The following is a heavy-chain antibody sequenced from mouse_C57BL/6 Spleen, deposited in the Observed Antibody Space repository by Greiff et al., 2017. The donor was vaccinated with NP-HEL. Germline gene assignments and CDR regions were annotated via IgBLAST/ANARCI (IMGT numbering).Heavy chain of an antibody. CDR3: ARGIYYDYDVGFAY. J-gene: IGHJ3*01. CDR2: IYPSDSET. CDR1: GYTFTSYW. V-gene: IGHV1-61*01. Sequence: QVQLQQSGAELVRPGSSVKLSCKASGYTFTSYWMDWVKQRPGQGLEWIGNIYPSDSETHYNQKFKDKATLTVDKSSSTAYMQLSSLTSEDSAVYYCARGIYYDYDVGFAYWGQGTLVTVSA. D-gene: IGHD2-4*01.